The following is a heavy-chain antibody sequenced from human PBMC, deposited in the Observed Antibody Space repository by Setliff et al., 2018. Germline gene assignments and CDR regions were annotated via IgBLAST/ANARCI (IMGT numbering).Heavy chain of an antibody. V-gene: IGHV1-46*01. D-gene: IGHD6-25*01. CDR3: ARGGKATGYGGGGAFDI. J-gene: IGHJ3*02. Sequence: ASVKVSCKASGYTFTTYCFHWVRQAPGQGLEWMGIISPSGGSTSYAQKFQDRVTMTRDTSTSTVYMELSSLRSEDTAVYYCARGGKATGYGGGGAFDIWGQGTMVTVSS. CDR2: ISPSGGST. CDR1: GYTFTTYC.